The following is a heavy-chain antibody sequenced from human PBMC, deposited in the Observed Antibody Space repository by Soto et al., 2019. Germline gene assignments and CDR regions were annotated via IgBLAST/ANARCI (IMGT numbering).Heavy chain of an antibody. D-gene: IGHD3-10*01. CDR1: GFTVSNNY. CDR3: ETNPGGGGY. Sequence: EVQLVESGGGLIQPGGSLRLSCAVSGFTVSNNYMSWVRQAPGKGLEGVSVIYSGGYTAYGDSVKGRFTISRDNSKNTTFFQKKARGPYAPAVFSWETNPGGGGYWGQGTLVTVSS. V-gene: IGHV3-53*01. J-gene: IGHJ4*02. CDR2: IYSGGYT.